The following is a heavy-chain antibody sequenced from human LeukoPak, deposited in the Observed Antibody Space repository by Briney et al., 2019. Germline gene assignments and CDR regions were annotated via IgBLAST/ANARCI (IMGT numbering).Heavy chain of an antibody. J-gene: IGHJ4*02. CDR3: AREGRGYSYGYILKYYFDY. CDR1: GFTFSSYA. CDR2: ISGSGGST. Sequence: PGGSLRLSCAASGFTFSSYAMSWVRQAPGKGLEWVSAISGSGGSTYYADSVKGRFTISRDNAKNSLYLQMNSLRAEDTAVYYCAREGRGYSYGYILKYYFDYWGQGTLVTVSS. D-gene: IGHD5-18*01. V-gene: IGHV3-23*01.